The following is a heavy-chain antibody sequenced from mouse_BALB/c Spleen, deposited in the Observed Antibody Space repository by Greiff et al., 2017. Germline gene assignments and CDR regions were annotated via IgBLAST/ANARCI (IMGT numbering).Heavy chain of an antibody. D-gene: IGHD2-1*01. J-gene: IGHJ4*01. CDR2: INPSNGGT. CDR3: TRFGNYRDYYAMDY. Sequence: VQLQQPGAELVKPGASVKLSCKASGYTFTSYYMYWVKQRPGQGLEWIGGINPSNGGTNFNEKFKSKATLIVDKSSSTAYMQLSSLTSEDSAVYYCTRFGNYRDYYAMDYWGQGTSVTVSS. CDR1: GYTFTSYY. V-gene: IGHV1S81*02.